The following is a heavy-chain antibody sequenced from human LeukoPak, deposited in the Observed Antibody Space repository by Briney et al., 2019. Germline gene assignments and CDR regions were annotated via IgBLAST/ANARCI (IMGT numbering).Heavy chain of an antibody. CDR2: ISWNSGSI. V-gene: IGHV3-9*01. Sequence: GGSLRLSCAASGFTFDDYAMHRVRQAPGKGLEWVSGISWNSGSIGYADSVKGRFTISRDNAKNSLYLQMNSLRAEDTALYYCAKSFGWELLFFFGPFDYWGQGTLVTVSS. CDR1: GFTFDDYA. CDR3: AKSFGWELLFFFGPFDY. D-gene: IGHD1-26*01. J-gene: IGHJ4*02.